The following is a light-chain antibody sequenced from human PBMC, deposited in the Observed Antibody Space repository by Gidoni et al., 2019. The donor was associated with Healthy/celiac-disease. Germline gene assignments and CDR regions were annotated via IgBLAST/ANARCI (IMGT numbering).Light chain of an antibody. J-gene: IGLJ2*01. Sequence: SYELTQPPSVSVSPGQTASITCSGDKLGDKYACWYQKKPGQSPVLVIYQDSKRPSGIPERFSGSNSGNTATLTISGTQAMDESDYYCQAWDSSTDLVFGGGTKLTVL. CDR1: KLGDKY. CDR3: QAWDSSTDLV. CDR2: QDS. V-gene: IGLV3-1*01.